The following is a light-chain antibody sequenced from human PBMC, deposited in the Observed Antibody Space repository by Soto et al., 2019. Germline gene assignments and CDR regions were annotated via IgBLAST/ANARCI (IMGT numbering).Light chain of an antibody. CDR1: QTIGRY. CDR3: QQSYSAPLT. V-gene: IGKV1-39*01. Sequence: DLQMTQSPSSLSASVGDRVTITCRASQTIGRYLNWHQQQPGKAPKLLMYDASSLQGGVPSRFSGSGSGTDFTLTISSLQPEDVATYYCQQSYSAPLTFGGGTKVEIK. CDR2: DAS. J-gene: IGKJ4*01.